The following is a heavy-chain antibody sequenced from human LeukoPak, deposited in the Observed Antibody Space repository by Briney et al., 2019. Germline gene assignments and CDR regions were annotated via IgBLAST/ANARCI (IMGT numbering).Heavy chain of an antibody. V-gene: IGHV3-21*01. CDR3: ARDPGGSYLATYYMDV. D-gene: IGHD1-26*01. Sequence: KAGGSLRLSCAASGFTFSSYSMNWVRQAPGKGLEWVSSISSSSSYIYYADSVKGRFTISRDNAKNSLYLQMNSLRAEDTAVYYCARDPGGSYLATYYMDVWGKGTTVTVSS. CDR2: ISSSSSYI. CDR1: GFTFSSYS. J-gene: IGHJ6*03.